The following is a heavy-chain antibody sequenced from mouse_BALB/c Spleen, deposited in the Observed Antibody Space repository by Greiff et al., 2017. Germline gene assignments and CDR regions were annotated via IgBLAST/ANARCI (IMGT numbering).Heavy chain of an antibody. Sequence: VQLQQSGAELVRSGASVKLSCTASGFNIKDYYMHWVKQRPEQGLEWIGRIDPANGNTKYDPKFQGKATITADTSSNTAYLQLSSLTSEDTAVYYCARYGSRREGLDYWGQGTTLTVSS. V-gene: IGHV14-3*02. CDR1: GFNIKDYY. J-gene: IGHJ2*01. D-gene: IGHD1-1*01. CDR3: ARYGSRREGLDY. CDR2: IDPANGNT.